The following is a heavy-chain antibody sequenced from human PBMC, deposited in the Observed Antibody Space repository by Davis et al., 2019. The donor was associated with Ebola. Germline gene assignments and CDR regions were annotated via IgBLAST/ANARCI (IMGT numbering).Heavy chain of an antibody. CDR1: GFTFSTYA. CDR3: AKEDTAMITGPNFYFGMDV. CDR2: ISGSGGDP. J-gene: IGHJ6*02. D-gene: IGHD5-18*01. V-gene: IGHV3-23*01. Sequence: PGGSLRLSCAGSGFTFSTYAMTWVRQAPGKGLEWVSRISGSGGDPHYADSVKGRFTISRDNSKNTLYLQMNSLRAEDTAVYYCAKEDTAMITGPNFYFGMDVWGQGTTVTVSS.